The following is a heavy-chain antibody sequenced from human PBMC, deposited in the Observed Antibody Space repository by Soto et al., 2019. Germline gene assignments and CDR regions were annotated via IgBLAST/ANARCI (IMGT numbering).Heavy chain of an antibody. J-gene: IGHJ1*01. V-gene: IGHV3-21*01. CDR3: ARDLVGATI. Sequence: EVQLVESGGGLVKPGGSLRLSCATSGFTFSSYSMNWVRQAPGKGLEWVSSISSSSNYIYYADSVKGRFTISRDNAKNSLYLPMTSLRAEDTAVYYCARDLVGATIWGQGTLVTVSS. CDR2: ISSSSNYI. CDR1: GFTFSSYS. D-gene: IGHD1-26*01.